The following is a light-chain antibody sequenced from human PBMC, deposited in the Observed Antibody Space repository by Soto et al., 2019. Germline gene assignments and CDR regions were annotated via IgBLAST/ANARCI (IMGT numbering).Light chain of an antibody. J-gene: IGKJ1*01. V-gene: IGKV3-20*01. CDR1: PRVSRSY. CDR3: QQYGRT. CDR2: GAS. Sequence: EHAWRPSPGTGSLSPGESATPSCRARPRVSRSYLAWSQPKHGQAPSLLIYGASSRATGIPDRCSGSGSGKDFTLTISRLDPEDFSVYYWQQYGRTFGQGTRLEIK.